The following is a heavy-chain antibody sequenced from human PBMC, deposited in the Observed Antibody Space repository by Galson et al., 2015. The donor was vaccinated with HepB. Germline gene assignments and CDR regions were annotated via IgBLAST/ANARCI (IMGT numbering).Heavy chain of an antibody. CDR2: INSDGSST. J-gene: IGHJ5*02. CDR1: GFTFSSYW. V-gene: IGHV3-74*01. D-gene: IGHD6-19*01. CDR3: ARDGVPVSGWYFLYNWFDP. Sequence: SLRLSCAASGFTFSSYWMHWVRQAPGKGLVWVSRINSDGSSTSYADSVKGRFTISRDNAKNTLYLQMNSLRAEDTAVYYCARDGVPVSGWYFLYNWFDPWGQGTLVTVSS.